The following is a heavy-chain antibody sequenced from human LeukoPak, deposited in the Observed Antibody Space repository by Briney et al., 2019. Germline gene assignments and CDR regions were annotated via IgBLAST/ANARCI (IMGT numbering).Heavy chain of an antibody. CDR3: VRQSRIFGVTRPGYMDV. V-gene: IGHV4-39*01. D-gene: IGHD3-3*01. CDR1: GGSINTNTFF. J-gene: IGHJ6*03. Sequence: PSESLSLTCGVSGGSINTNTFFWGWIRQPPGKGLEWIGNVFYSGNTLCNPSLKSRVTMSIDTSKSQFSLSLSSVTAADTAMYWCVRQSRIFGVTRPGYMDVWGKGIVVSVSS. CDR2: VFYSGNT.